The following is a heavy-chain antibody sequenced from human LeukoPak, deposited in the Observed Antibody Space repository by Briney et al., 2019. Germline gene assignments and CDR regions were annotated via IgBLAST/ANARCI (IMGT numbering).Heavy chain of an antibody. CDR3: ARGARGGYSSTWYDY. CDR1: GYSFTTSW. J-gene: IGHJ4*02. D-gene: IGHD6-13*01. CDR2: IYPGDYDT. Sequence: AGESLKISCKASGYSFTTSWIGCVRQLPGKGLEWMGIIYPGDYDTRYSPSLQGQVTISADKSITTAYLQGSSVTASDTAMYYCARGARGGYSSTWYDYWGQGTLVTVSS. V-gene: IGHV5-51*01.